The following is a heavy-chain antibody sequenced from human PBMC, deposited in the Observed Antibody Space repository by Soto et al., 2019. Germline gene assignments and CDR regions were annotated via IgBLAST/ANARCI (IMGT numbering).Heavy chain of an antibody. V-gene: IGHV5-51*01. CDR3: TTDFAVPAADYYYGMDV. CDR1: GYIFTTYW. J-gene: IGHJ6*02. Sequence: VESLKISCKGSGYIFTTYWICCFLQMPAKVLEWMGIIFPGDSDTRYSPSFQGQVTISADKSISTAYLQMNSLKTEDTAVYYCTTDFAVPAADYYYGMDVWGQGTTVTVSS. CDR2: IFPGDSDT. D-gene: IGHD2-2*01.